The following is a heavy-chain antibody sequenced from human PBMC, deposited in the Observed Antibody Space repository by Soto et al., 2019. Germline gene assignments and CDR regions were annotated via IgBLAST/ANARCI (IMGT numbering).Heavy chain of an antibody. CDR1: GGSISSYY. Sequence: SETLSLTCTASGGSISSYYWSWIRQPPGKGLECIGYIYYSGSTNYNPSLKSRVTISVDTSKNQFSLKLSSVTAADTAVFYCASYGGNSAYSFDYWGRGTLVTVSS. V-gene: IGHV4-59*01. J-gene: IGHJ4*02. CDR3: ASYGGNSAYSFDY. CDR2: IYYSGST. D-gene: IGHD4-17*01.